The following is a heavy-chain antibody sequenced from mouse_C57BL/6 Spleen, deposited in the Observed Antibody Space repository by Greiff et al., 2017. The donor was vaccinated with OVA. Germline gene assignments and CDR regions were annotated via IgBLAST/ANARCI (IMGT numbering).Heavy chain of an antibody. CDR3: TTSYCSSYDY. V-gene: IGHV14-4*01. D-gene: IGHD1-1*01. J-gene: IGHJ2*01. CDR1: GFNIKDDY. CDR2: IDPENGDT. Sequence: VQLQQSGAELVRPGASVKLSCTASGFNIKDDYMHWVKQRPEQGLEWIGWIDPENGDTEYASKFQGKATITADTSSNTASLQLSLLTSDDAAVYFCTTSYCSSYDYWGQGTTLTVSS.